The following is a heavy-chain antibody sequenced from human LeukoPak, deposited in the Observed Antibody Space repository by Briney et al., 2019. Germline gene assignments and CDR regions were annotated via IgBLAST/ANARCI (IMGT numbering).Heavy chain of an antibody. V-gene: IGHV3-23*01. J-gene: IGHJ4*02. CDR2: ISGSGGST. Sequence: GGSLRLSCEASGFTFSDYAMSWVRQAPGKGLEWVSTISGSGGSTYYADSAKGRFTISRDSSKNTLYLQMNNLRPEDTAVYYCAKLHNLNCDYWGLGTLVTVSS. CDR3: AKLHNLNCDY. D-gene: IGHD1-14*01. CDR1: GFTFSDYA.